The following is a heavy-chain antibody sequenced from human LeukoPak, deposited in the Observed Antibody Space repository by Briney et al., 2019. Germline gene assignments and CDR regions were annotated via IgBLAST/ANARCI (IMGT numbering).Heavy chain of an antibody. Sequence: GGSLRLSCAASGFTFSSYSMNWVRQAPGKGLEWVANIKREGSEKHYVESVKGRLTISRDNAKNLLYLQMNSLRAEDTAVYYCARLPADDSVFDHWGQGTLVTVSS. CDR2: IKREGSEK. V-gene: IGHV3-7*01. J-gene: IGHJ4*02. CDR3: ARLPADDSVFDH. CDR1: GFTFSSYS. D-gene: IGHD2-15*01.